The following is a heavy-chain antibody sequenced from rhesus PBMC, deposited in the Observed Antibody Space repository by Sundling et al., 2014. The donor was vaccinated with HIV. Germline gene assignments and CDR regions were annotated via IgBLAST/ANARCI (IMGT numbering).Heavy chain of an antibody. J-gene: IGHJ4*01. D-gene: IGHD1-32*01. CDR2: INGDSGST. Sequence: QVQLQESGPGLVKPSETLSLTCTVSGASISNYWWSWIRQPPGKGLEWIGEINGDSGSTNYNPSLKSRVTISRDTSKSQFSLKLSSVTAADTAVYYCARESVTGMHFDYWGQGVLVTVSS. CDR3: ARESVTGMHFDY. V-gene: IGHV4-80*01. CDR1: GASISNYW.